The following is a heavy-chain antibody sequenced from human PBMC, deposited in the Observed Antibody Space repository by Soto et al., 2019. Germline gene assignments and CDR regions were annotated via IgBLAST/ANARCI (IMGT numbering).Heavy chain of an antibody. J-gene: IGHJ4*02. CDR2: ISSSSSYI. CDR3: ARARSRYSSSWGSLDFDY. D-gene: IGHD6-13*01. CDR1: GFTFSSYS. V-gene: IGHV3-21*01. Sequence: EVQLVESGGGLVKPGGSLRLSCAASGFTFSSYSMNWVRQAPGNGLEWVSSISSSSSYIYYADSVKGRFTISRDNAKNSLYLQMNSLRAEDTAVYYCARARSRYSSSWGSLDFDYWGQGTLVTVSS.